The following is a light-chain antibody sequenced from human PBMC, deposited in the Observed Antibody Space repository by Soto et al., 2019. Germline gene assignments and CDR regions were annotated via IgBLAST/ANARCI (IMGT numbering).Light chain of an antibody. CDR2: EVS. CDR1: SSDVGAYNY. Sequence: QSVLTQAASVSGSPGQSITISCSGTSSDVGAYNYVSWNQQHPGKAPKLMMYEVSNRPSGVSNRFSGSKSGNTASLTISGLQAEDEADYYCSSYTSSTTLIFGGGTKLTVL. CDR3: SSYTSSTTLI. V-gene: IGLV2-14*01. J-gene: IGLJ2*01.